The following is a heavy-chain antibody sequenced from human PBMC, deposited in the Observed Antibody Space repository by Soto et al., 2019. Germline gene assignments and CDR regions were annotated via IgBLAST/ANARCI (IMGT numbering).Heavy chain of an antibody. D-gene: IGHD3-16*01. V-gene: IGHV5-10-1*03. CDR1: GYIFTSYW. Sequence: EVQLGQSGAEVRKPGESLKISCKVSGYIFTSYWISWVRLMPGKGLEWMGRIDPTDSYTDYSPSFQGHVTISVDKSINTAYLQWSSLKASDSAMYYCARLPVLSLVAVWGFDYWGLGTLVTVSS. CDR3: ARLPVLSLVAVWGFDY. CDR2: IDPTDSYT. J-gene: IGHJ4*02.